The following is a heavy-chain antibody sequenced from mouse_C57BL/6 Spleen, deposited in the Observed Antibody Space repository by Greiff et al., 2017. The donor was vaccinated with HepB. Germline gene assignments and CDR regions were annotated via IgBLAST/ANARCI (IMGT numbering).Heavy chain of an antibody. CDR2: IYPGDGDT. J-gene: IGHJ3*01. CDR3: ARSEGLRRENWFAY. D-gene: IGHD2-2*01. CDR1: GYAFSSYW. V-gene: IGHV1-80*01. Sequence: QVQLQQSGAELVKPGASVKISCKASGYAFSSYWMNWVKQRPGKGLEWIGQIYPGDGDTNYNGKFKGKATLTADKSSSTAYMQLSSLTSEDSAVYFCARSEGLRRENWFAYWGQGTLVTVSA.